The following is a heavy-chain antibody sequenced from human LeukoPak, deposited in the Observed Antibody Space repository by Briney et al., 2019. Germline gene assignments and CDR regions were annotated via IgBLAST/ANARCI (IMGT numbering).Heavy chain of an antibody. D-gene: IGHD6-19*01. CDR2: ICSSSSYI. CDR1: GFTFSSYS. J-gene: IGHJ3*02. Sequence: GGSLRLSCAASGFTFSSYSMNWVRQAPGKGLEWVSSICSSSSYIYYADSVKGRFTVSRDNAKNSLYLRMNSLRAEDTAVYYCARDRAYSSGWHSDAFDIWGQGTMVTVSS. V-gene: IGHV3-21*01. CDR3: ARDRAYSSGWHSDAFDI.